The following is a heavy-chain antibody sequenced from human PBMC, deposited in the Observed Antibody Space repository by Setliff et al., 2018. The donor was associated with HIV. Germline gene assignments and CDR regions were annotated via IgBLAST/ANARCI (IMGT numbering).Heavy chain of an antibody. CDR2: IYHSGFT. D-gene: IGHD3-3*01. Sequence: PSETLSLTCTVSGYSISSGYYWGWIRLPPGKGLEWIGDIYHSGFTIYNPSLKSRVTLSLDTSKNQFSLKLSSATAADTAVYYCARRLQFLEFLHGVGGLDVWGQGTTVTVSS. V-gene: IGHV4-38-2*02. CDR3: ARRLQFLEFLHGVGGLDV. CDR1: GYSISSGYY. J-gene: IGHJ6*02.